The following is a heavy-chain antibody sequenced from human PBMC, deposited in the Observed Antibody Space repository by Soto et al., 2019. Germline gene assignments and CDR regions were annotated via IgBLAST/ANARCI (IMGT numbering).Heavy chain of an antibody. Sequence: GSLRLSCAASGFTFSSYSMNWVRQAPGKGLEWVSSISSGSSYIYYADSVKGRFTISRDNAKNSLYLQMDSLRAEDTAVYYCARDLVIPRAPFDYWGQGTLVTVSS. V-gene: IGHV3-21*01. CDR2: ISSGSSYI. J-gene: IGHJ4*02. CDR3: ARDLVIPRAPFDY. D-gene: IGHD2-21*01. CDR1: GFTFSSYS.